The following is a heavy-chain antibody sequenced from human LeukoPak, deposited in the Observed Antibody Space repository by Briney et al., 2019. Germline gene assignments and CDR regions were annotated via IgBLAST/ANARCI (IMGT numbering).Heavy chain of an antibody. CDR1: GGSISNSYW. J-gene: IGHJ3*02. Sequence: SETLSLTCVVSGGSISNSYWWSWLRQHPGKGLEWIGYIYYSGSTYYNPSLKSRVTISVDTSKNQFSLKLSSVTAADTAVYYCARTAYCGGDCQDAFDIWGQGTMVTVSS. CDR2: IYYSGST. CDR3: ARTAYCGGDCQDAFDI. V-gene: IGHV4-31*11. D-gene: IGHD2-21*02.